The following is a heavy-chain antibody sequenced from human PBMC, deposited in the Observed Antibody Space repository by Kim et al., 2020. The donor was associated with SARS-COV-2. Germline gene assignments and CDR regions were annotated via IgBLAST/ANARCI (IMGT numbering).Heavy chain of an antibody. Sequence: GGSLRLSCAASGFTLSSYGMHWVRQAPGKGLEWVAVIWYDGSNKYYADSVKGRFTISRDNSKNTLYLQMNSLRAEDTAVYYCARARGIVAQRNWFDPWGQGTVVTVSS. V-gene: IGHV3-33*01. CDR1: GFTLSSYG. J-gene: IGHJ5*02. CDR2: IWYDGSNK. D-gene: IGHD5-12*01. CDR3: ARARGIVAQRNWFDP.